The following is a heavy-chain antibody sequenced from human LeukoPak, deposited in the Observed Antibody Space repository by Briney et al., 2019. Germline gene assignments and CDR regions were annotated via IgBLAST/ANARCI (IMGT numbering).Heavy chain of an antibody. CDR1: GYTFTSYY. CDR2: ISAYNGNT. Sequence: GASVKVSCKASGYTFTSYYMHWVRQAPGQGLEWMGWISAYNGNTNYAQKVQGRVTMTTDTVTSTAYMELRNLRSDDTAVYYCARWTGWAAAPFDYWGQGTLVTVSS. CDR3: ARWTGWAAAPFDY. V-gene: IGHV1-18*04. D-gene: IGHD6-19*01. J-gene: IGHJ4*02.